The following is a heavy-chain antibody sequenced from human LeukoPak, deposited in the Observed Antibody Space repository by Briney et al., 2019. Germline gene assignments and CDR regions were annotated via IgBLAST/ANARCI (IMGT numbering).Heavy chain of an antibody. D-gene: IGHD6-19*01. V-gene: IGHV4-4*07. CDR2: IYTSGST. J-gene: IGHJ6*03. Sequence: SETLSLTCTVSGGSISSYYWSWIRQPAGKGLEWIGRIYTSGSTNYNPSLKSRVTMSVDTSKNQFSLKLSSVTAADTAVYYCARDYQDSSGWSYYYYYYYMDVWGKGTTVTVSS. CDR3: ARDYQDSSGWSYYYYYYYMDV. CDR1: GGSISSYY.